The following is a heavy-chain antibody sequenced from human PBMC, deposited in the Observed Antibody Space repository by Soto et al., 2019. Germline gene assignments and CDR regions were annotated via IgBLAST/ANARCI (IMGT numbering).Heavy chain of an antibody. V-gene: IGHV3-7*05. J-gene: IGHJ4*02. Sequence: EVQLVESGGGLVQPGGSLRLSCAASGFTFSDYWMSWVRQAPGKGLEWVAKIKKDGSDKNYVDSVKGRFTISRDNAKYSLYLQINSLRAEETAVYYCILFGYISGWYPNHYYFNYWGQGTLVTVSS. CDR1: GFTFSDYW. CDR3: ILFGYISGWYPNHYYFNY. D-gene: IGHD6-19*01. CDR2: IKKDGSDK.